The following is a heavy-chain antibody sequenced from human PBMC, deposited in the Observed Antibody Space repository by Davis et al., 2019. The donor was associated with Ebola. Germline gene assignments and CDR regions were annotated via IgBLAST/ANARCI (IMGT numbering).Heavy chain of an antibody. CDR1: GYTFTGYY. J-gene: IGHJ6*04. CDR3: ASGFTINYYYYGMDV. Sequence: ASVKVSCKASGYTFTGYYMHWVRQAPGQGLEWMGRINPNTGDTNYAQKFQGRVTMTRDTSISTAYMELSRLRSDDTAVYYCASGFTINYYYYGMDVWGKGTTVTVSS. D-gene: IGHD1-14*01. V-gene: IGHV1-2*06. CDR2: INPNTGDT.